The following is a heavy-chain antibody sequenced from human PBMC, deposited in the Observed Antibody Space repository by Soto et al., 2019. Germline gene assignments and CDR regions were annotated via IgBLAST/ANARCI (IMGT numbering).Heavy chain of an antibody. V-gene: IGHV3-48*03. CDR1: GFTFSSYE. CDR3: ARETPDDAFDI. CDR2: ISFSGSTI. Sequence: GGSLRLSCAASGFTFSSYEMNSVRQAPGKGLEWVSYISFSGSTIYYADSVKGRFTISRDNANKSLDLQMNSLRAEDTAVYHCARETPDDAFDIWGRVTMIIFSS. J-gene: IGHJ3*02.